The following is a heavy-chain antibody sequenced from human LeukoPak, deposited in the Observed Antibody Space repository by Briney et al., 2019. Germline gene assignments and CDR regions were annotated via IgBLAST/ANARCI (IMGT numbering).Heavy chain of an antibody. Sequence: GGSLRLSCAASGFTFSSYWMSWVRQAPWKGLEWVAQIKQDGSEKYYVDSVKGRFTVSRDNAKNSLYLQMNSLRAEDTAVYYCATHPGDYWFGYLQLWGQGTLVTVSS. CDR3: ATHPGDYWFGYLQL. D-gene: IGHD3-10*01. CDR2: IKQDGSEK. CDR1: GFTFSSYW. J-gene: IGHJ4*02. V-gene: IGHV3-7*01.